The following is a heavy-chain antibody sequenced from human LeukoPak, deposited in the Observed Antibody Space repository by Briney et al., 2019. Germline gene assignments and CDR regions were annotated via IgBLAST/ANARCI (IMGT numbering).Heavy chain of an antibody. Sequence: SVKVSCKASGFTFSGCAMQWLRQARGQRLEWIGWIVVGTGKKDYAQRFQERVTITTDMPTSTAYMELSSLRSEDTAVYYCAAGVGYTYGLSLGATALISDIWGQGTKVTVSA. J-gene: IGHJ3*02. D-gene: IGHD5-18*01. CDR1: GFTFSGCA. CDR3: AAGVGYTYGLSLGATALISDI. V-gene: IGHV1-58*02. CDR2: IVVGTGKK.